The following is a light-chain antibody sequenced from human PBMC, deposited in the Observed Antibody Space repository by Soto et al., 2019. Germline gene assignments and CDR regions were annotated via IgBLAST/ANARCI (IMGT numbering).Light chain of an antibody. CDR1: QRVSSY. V-gene: IGKV3-15*01. J-gene: IGKJ2*01. CDR3: LQYSTWPPLYT. CDR2: DAS. Sequence: EIVMTQSPATPSVSLGERVTLSCRASQRVSSYLALYQQKPGQAPRLLISDASTRATDIPDRFSRSGSGTAFSLTICSLQSTDLAVYYCLQYSTWPPLYTFGQPTKLQI.